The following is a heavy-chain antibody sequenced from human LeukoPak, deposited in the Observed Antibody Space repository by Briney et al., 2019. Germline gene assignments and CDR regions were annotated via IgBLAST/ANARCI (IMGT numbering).Heavy chain of an antibody. J-gene: IGHJ3*02. CDR2: IYYSGST. CDR3: ARGGTVVVTAIRAFDI. CDR1: GGSFSGYY. V-gene: IGHV4-59*01. D-gene: IGHD2-21*02. Sequence: SETLSLTCAVYGGSFSGYYWSWIRQPPGKGLEWIGYIYYSGSTNYNPSLKSRVTISVDTSKNQFSLKLSSVTAADTAVYYCARGGTVVVTAIRAFDIWGQGTMVTVSS.